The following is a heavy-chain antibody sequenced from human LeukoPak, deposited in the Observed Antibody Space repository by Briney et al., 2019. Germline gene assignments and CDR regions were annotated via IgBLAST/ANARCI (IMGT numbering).Heavy chain of an antibody. V-gene: IGHV1-24*01. CDR3: ATDLYYDFWSGYNDY. D-gene: IGHD3-3*01. J-gene: IGHJ4*02. CDR1: GYTLTELS. Sequence: ASVKVSCKVSGYTLTELSMHWVRQAPGKGLEWMGGFDPEDGETIYAQKFQGRVTMTEDTSTDTAYMELSSLRSGDTAVYYCATDLYYDFWSGYNDYWGQGTLVTVSS. CDR2: FDPEDGET.